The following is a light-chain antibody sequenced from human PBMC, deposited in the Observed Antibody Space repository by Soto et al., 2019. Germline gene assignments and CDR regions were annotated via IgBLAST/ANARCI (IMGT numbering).Light chain of an antibody. CDR1: QSVLYSSNNQNY. V-gene: IGKV4-1*01. CDR2: WAS. J-gene: IGKJ4*01. CDR3: HHYSNWPLT. Sequence: DIVMTQSPDSLAVSLGERATINCKSSQSVLYSSNNQNYLAWYQQKPGQPPKLLIYWASTRESGVPDRFSGSGSGTDFTLTISGLQSEDFAVYYCHHYSNWPLTFGGGTKVEIK.